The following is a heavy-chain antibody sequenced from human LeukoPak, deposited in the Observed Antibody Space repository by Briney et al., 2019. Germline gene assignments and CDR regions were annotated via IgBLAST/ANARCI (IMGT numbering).Heavy chain of an antibody. CDR1: GGSISSYY. CDR2: IYTSGST. V-gene: IGHV4-4*07. D-gene: IGHD1-26*01. J-gene: IGHJ6*03. Sequence: SETLSLTCTVSGGSISSYYWSWIRQPAGKGLEWIGRIYTSGSTNYNPSLKSRVTMSVDTSKNQFSLKLSSVTAADTAVYYCARDGFDGSYYYYNMDAWGKGTTRSVSS. CDR3: ARDGFDGSYYYYNMDA.